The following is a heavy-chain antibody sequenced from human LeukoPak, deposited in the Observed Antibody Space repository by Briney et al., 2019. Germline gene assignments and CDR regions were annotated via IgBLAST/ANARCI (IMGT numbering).Heavy chain of an antibody. CDR3: AKLHSSGWYRGYFDY. Sequence: GGSLRLSCAASGFTFSSYGMHWVRQAPGKGLEWVAFIRYDGSNKYYADSVKGRFTISRDNSKNTLYLQMNSLRAEDTAVYYCAKLHSSGWYRGYFDYWGQGTLVTVSS. J-gene: IGHJ4*02. D-gene: IGHD6-19*01. CDR2: IRYDGSNK. V-gene: IGHV3-30*02. CDR1: GFTFSSYG.